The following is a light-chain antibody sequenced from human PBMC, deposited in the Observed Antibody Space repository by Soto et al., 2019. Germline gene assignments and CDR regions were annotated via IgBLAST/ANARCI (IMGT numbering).Light chain of an antibody. CDR3: QQYGSSPYT. J-gene: IGKJ2*01. V-gene: IGKV3-20*01. CDR2: GAS. Sequence: EIVLTQAPGTLSLSPGERATLSCRTSQSVSSSYVVWYQQKPGQAPRLLIYGASSRATGIPDRFSGSGSGTDFTLTISRLEPEDFAVYYCQQYGSSPYTFGQGPKLEI. CDR1: QSVSSSY.